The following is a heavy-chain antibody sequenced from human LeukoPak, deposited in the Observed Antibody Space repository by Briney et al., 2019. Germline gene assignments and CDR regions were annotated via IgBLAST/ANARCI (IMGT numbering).Heavy chain of an antibody. V-gene: IGHV3-23*01. CDR3: AAEWHDAFDI. Sequence: GGSLRLSCAASGFTFSSYAMSWVRQAPGKGLDWVSAISGDGSEAFYADSVKGRFTISRDNSKNTLYLQMNSLRAEDTAVYYCAAEWHDAFDIWGQGTMVTVSS. CDR1: GFTFSSYA. D-gene: IGHD3-3*01. J-gene: IGHJ3*02. CDR2: ISGDGSEA.